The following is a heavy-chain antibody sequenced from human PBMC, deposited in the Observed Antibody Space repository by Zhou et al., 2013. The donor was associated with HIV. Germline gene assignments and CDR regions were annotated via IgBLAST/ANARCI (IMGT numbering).Heavy chain of an antibody. D-gene: IGHD3-10*01. CDR2: FDPEDGET. J-gene: IGHJ6*02. V-gene: IGHV1-24*01. CDR1: GYTLTELS. CDR3: GRRGSWGDRTTIIRGGVDV. Sequence: QVQLVQSGAEVKKPGASVKVSCKVSGYTLTELSMHWVRQAPGKGLEWMGGFDPEDGETIYAQKFQGRVTMTEDTSTDTAYMELSSLRSEDTAVYYCGRRGSWGDRTTIIRGGVDVWGQGDHGQRLI.